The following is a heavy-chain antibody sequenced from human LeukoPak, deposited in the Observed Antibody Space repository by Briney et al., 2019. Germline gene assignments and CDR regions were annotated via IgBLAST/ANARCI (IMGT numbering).Heavy chain of an antibody. CDR1: GFTFSSYW. D-gene: IGHD3/OR15-3a*01. CDR3: ARSVDFWTGYYADWFDP. V-gene: IGHV3-7*01. Sequence: PGGSLRLSCAASGFTFSSYWMSWVRQAPGKGLEWVANIKQDGSEKYYVDSVKGRFTISRDNAKNSLYLQMNSLRAEDTAVYYCARSVDFWTGYYADWFDPWGRGTLVTVSS. J-gene: IGHJ5*02. CDR2: IKQDGSEK.